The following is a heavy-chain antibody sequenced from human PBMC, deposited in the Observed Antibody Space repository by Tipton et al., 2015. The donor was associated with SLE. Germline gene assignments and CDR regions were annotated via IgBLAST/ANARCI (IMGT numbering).Heavy chain of an antibody. D-gene: IGHD7-27*01. V-gene: IGHV4-34*01. CDR1: GGSFSGYY. CDR2: INHSGST. Sequence: TLSLTCAVYGGSFSGYYWSWIRQPPGKGLERIGEINHSGSTNYNPSLKSRLTISVDTSKNQFSLKLSSVTAANTAVYYCARAPNWADFDYWGQGTLVTVSS. J-gene: IGHJ4*02. CDR3: ARAPNWADFDY.